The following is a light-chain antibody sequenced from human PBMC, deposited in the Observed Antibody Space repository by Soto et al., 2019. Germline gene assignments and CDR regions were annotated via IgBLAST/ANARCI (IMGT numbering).Light chain of an antibody. J-gene: IGLJ2*01. Sequence: QSALTQPASVSGSPGQSITISCTGTSSDVGFYKLVSWYQQYPGKAPKLILYGDTKRPSGLSNRFSGSMSGNTASLTISGLQAEDEANYYCCSYATSDTFIFGGGTKVTVL. CDR2: GDT. CDR1: SSDVGFYKL. CDR3: CSYATSDTFI. V-gene: IGLV2-23*02.